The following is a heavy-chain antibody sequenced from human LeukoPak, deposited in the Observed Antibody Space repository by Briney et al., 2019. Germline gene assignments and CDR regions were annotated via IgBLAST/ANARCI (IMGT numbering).Heavy chain of an antibody. J-gene: IGHJ5*02. Sequence: ASVKVSCKASGYTFTSYDINWVRQATGQGLEWMGWMNPNSGNTGYAQKFQGRVTMTRNTSISTAYMELSSLRSEDTAVYYCARVPWVARGVTPYNWFDPWGQGTLVTVSS. V-gene: IGHV1-8*01. D-gene: IGHD3-10*01. CDR2: MNPNSGNT. CDR1: GYTFTSYD. CDR3: ARVPWVARGVTPYNWFDP.